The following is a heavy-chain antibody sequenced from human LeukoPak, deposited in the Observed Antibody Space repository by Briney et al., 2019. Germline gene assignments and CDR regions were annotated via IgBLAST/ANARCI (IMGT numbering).Heavy chain of an antibody. V-gene: IGHV4-59*01. CDR1: GDSITSYY. Sequence: SETLSLTCTVSGDSITSYYWSWIRQSPGKGLDRIGNVYHSGSTNYNPSLKSRVTISLDMSKSQFSLKLSSVTAADTAVYYCARGNSYCSDTSCYGVSHYFDYWGQGVLVTVSS. CDR3: ARGNSYCSDTSCYGVSHYFDY. CDR2: VYHSGST. D-gene: IGHD2-2*01. J-gene: IGHJ4*02.